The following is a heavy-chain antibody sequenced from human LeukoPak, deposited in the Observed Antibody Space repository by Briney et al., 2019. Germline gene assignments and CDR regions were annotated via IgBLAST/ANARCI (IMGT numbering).Heavy chain of an antibody. Sequence: TGGSLRLSCAASGFTFSNYWMHWVRQAPGKGLVWVSRINSDGSSTSYADSVKGRFTISRDNAKNTLYLQMNSLRAEDTAVYYCARSGPRYPVDYWGQGTLVTVSS. V-gene: IGHV3-74*01. J-gene: IGHJ4*02. CDR1: GFTFSNYW. CDR2: INSDGSST. D-gene: IGHD1-14*01. CDR3: ARSGPRYPVDY.